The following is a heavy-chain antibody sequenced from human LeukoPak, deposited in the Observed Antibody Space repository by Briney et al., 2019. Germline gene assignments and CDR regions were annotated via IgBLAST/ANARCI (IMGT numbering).Heavy chain of an antibody. J-gene: IGHJ5*02. CDR3: ARGGQWLVPNWFDP. V-gene: IGHV4-4*07. D-gene: IGHD6-19*01. CDR2: IYTSGST. Sequence: SETLSLTCSVSDVSIRSYYWSWIRQPAGKGLEWIGRIYTSGSTNYNPSLKSRVTMSVDTSKNQFSLKLSSVTAADTAVYYCARGGQWLVPNWFDPWGQGTLVTVSS. CDR1: DVSIRSYY.